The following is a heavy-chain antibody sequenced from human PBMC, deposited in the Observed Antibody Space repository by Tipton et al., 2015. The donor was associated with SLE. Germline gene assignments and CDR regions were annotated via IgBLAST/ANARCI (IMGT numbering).Heavy chain of an antibody. D-gene: IGHD5-12*01. CDR2: ILKSGST. CDR1: GGSISSDDHY. V-gene: IGHV4-31*03. J-gene: IGHJ4*02. Sequence: TLSLTCTASGGSISSDDHYWSWIRQHPGKGLEWIGYILKSGSTNYNPSLKSRLTISVDTSKNHFSLKLTSVTAADTAVYYCARGGVGGYDYFDPWGQGTLVTVSS. CDR3: ARGGVGGYDYFDP.